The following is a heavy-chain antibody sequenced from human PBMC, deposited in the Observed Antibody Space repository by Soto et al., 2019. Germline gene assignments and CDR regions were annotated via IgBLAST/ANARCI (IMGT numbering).Heavy chain of an antibody. Sequence: EVQLVESGGGLVKPGGSLRLSCAASGFIFSSYTMNWVRQAPGKGLALVSSISASSTYIYYADSLKGRFTISRDNAYNSLYLQMNSLRAEDTAVDYCARGWLRDQWMYWGQGTLVTVSS. V-gene: IGHV3-21*01. J-gene: IGHJ4*02. D-gene: IGHD5-12*01. CDR3: ARGWLRDQWMY. CDR1: GFIFSSYT. CDR2: ISASSTYI.